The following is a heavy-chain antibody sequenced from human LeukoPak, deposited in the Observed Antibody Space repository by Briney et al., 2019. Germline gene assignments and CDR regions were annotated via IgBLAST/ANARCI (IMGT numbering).Heavy chain of an antibody. V-gene: IGHV4-39*01. D-gene: IGHD6-19*01. J-gene: IGHJ3*02. Sequence: SETLSLTCTVSGGFIRSSSDYCAWIRQPPGRGLEWIGSIYYSESTYYNPSVKSQHTISVYTAKNQFSLKLRSVSAADTAVYYCATRIYSSGWYRVFDIWGQGTMVTVSS. CDR1: GGFIRSSSDY. CDR2: IYYSEST. CDR3: ATRIYSSGWYRVFDI.